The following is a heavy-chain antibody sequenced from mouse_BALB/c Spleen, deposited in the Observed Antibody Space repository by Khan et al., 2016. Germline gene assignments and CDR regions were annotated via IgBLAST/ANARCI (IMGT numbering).Heavy chain of an antibody. CDR2: ISDGGSYT. V-gene: IGHV5-4*02. J-gene: IGHJ1*01. Sequence: EVELVESGGGLVKPGGSLKLSCAASGFTFSDYYMYWVRQTPEKRLEWVATISDGGSYTYYPDSVKGRLTISRDNAKNNLYLQMSSLKSEDTAMYYCARDGNYWYFDVWGAGTTVTVSS. CDR3: ARDGNYWYFDV. D-gene: IGHD2-1*01. CDR1: GFTFSDYY.